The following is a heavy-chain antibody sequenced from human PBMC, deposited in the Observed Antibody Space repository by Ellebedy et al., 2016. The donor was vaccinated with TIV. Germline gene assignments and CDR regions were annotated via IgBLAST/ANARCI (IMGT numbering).Heavy chain of an antibody. Sequence: PGGSLRLSCAASGFRFSSYGIHWVRQAPGKGLEWVALIWYEGSYKYYGDSVKGRFTISRDDSKNTVYLQMNSLRADDTAIYHCARGPLGDTPRAFDSWGQGTLVTVSS. V-gene: IGHV3-33*01. CDR1: GFRFSSYG. D-gene: IGHD1-26*01. CDR2: IWYEGSYK. CDR3: ARGPLGDTPRAFDS. J-gene: IGHJ4*02.